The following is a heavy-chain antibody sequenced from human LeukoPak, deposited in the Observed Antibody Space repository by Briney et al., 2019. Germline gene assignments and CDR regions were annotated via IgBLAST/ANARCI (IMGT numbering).Heavy chain of an antibody. CDR2: INHSGST. D-gene: IGHD3-3*01. Sequence: SETLSLTCAVYGGSFSGYYWSWTRQPPGKGLEWIGEINHSGSTNYNPSLKSRVTISVDTSKNQFSLKLSSVTAADTAVYYCARGIYDFWSGYLNYYYYYYMDVWGKGTTVTVSS. V-gene: IGHV4-34*01. J-gene: IGHJ6*03. CDR3: ARGIYDFWSGYLNYYYYYYMDV. CDR1: GGSFSGYY.